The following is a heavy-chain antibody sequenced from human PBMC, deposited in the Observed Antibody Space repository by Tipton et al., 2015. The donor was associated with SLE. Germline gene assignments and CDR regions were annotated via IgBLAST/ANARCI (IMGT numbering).Heavy chain of an antibody. Sequence: TLSLTCTVSGDSISGSYYWSWIRQPAGKGLEWIGRISSTGITNYNPSLKSRVTISVDASKNQFSLKLNSVTAADTAVYYCARAKSWLPLDFWGLGTLVAVSS. CDR1: GDSISGSYY. J-gene: IGHJ4*02. D-gene: IGHD5-24*01. CDR2: ISSTGIT. CDR3: ARAKSWLPLDF. V-gene: IGHV4-61*02.